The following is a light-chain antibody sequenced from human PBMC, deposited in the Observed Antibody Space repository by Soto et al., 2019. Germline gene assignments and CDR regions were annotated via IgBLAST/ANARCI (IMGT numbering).Light chain of an antibody. CDR3: QQYNNWPWT. CDR1: QSVGSN. Sequence: DTEMTQSPATLSVSLGERTTLSCRASQSVGSNLAWYQQKPGQAPRLLIYGASTRATGIPARFSGSGSGTEFTLTISSLQSEDFAVYYCQQYNNWPWTFGQGTKVDIK. J-gene: IGKJ1*01. V-gene: IGKV3-15*01. CDR2: GAS.